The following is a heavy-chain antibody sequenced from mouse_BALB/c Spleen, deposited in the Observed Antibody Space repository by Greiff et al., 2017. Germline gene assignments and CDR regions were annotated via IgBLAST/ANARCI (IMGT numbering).Heavy chain of an antibody. Sequence: DVKLVESGGGLVKPGGSLKLSCAASGFTFSSYAMSWVRQTPEKRLEWVATISSGGSYTYYPDSVKGRFTISRDNAKNTLYLQMSSLRSEDTAMYYCAKSLRRYYFDYWGQGTTLTVSS. CDR3: AKSLRRYYFDY. CDR1: GFTFSSYA. V-gene: IGHV5-9-3*01. J-gene: IGHJ2*01. D-gene: IGHD1-2*01. CDR2: ISSGGSYT.